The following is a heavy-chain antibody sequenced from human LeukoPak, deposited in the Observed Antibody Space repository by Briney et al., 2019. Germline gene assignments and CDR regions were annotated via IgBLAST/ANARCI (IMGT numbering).Heavy chain of an antibody. CDR2: INPSGGST. CDR1: GYTFTSYY. V-gene: IGHV1-46*01. J-gene: IGHJ4*02. Sequence: ASVKVSCKASGYTFTSYYIHWVRQAPGQGLEWMGLINPSGGSTTYAEKFQGRVTMTRDMFTNTVYMEVSSLRSEDTAIYYCARGVSNSGSGLPTRYFDYWGQGALVTVSS. D-gene: IGHD5-12*01. CDR3: ARGVSNSGSGLPTRYFDY.